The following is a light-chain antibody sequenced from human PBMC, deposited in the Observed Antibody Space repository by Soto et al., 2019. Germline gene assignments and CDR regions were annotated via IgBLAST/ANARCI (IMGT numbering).Light chain of an antibody. Sequence: EIVLTQSPGTLSLSPWERATLSCRASQSVSNNYLAWYQQKPGQAPRLLIDGASNRATGIPDRFSGSGSGTDVTLTISRLEPEDFAVYYCQQYGSSGTFGQGTKVEIK. CDR2: GAS. CDR1: QSVSNNY. J-gene: IGKJ1*01. V-gene: IGKV3-20*01. CDR3: QQYGSSGT.